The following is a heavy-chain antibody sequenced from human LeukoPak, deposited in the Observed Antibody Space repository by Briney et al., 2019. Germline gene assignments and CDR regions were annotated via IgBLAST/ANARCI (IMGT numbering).Heavy chain of an antibody. CDR2: IYYSGST. V-gene: IGHV4-39*01. Sequence: SETLSLTCTVSGGSISSSSYYWGWIRQPPGQGLEWIGSIYYSGSTYYNPSLKSRVTISVDTSKNQFSLKLSSVTAADTAVYYCARLSGSGSYLYYFDYWGQGTLVTVSS. CDR1: GGSISSSSYY. J-gene: IGHJ4*02. D-gene: IGHD3-10*01. CDR3: ARLSGSGSYLYYFDY.